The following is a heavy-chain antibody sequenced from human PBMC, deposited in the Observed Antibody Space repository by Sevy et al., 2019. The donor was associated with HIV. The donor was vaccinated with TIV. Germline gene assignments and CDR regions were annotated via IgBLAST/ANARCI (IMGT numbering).Heavy chain of an antibody. J-gene: IGHJ4*02. CDR1: GFMFSNYE. V-gene: IGHV3-48*03. D-gene: IGHD6-13*01. CDR3: ARVAAAGTGY. Sequence: GGSLRLSCTASGFMFSNYEMNWVRQAPGKGLEWVSYISSSGTTIYYADSVKGRFTISRDNAKNSLYLQMNSLRAEDTAVYYCARVAAAGTGYWGQGTLVTVSS. CDR2: ISSSGTTI.